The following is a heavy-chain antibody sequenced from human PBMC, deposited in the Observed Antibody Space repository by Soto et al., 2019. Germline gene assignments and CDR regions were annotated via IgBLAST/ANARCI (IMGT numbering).Heavy chain of an antibody. V-gene: IGHV4-31*03. D-gene: IGHD1-1*01. CDR2: IYYIGTT. CDR1: GGSIRNGNYY. Sequence: QVQLQESGPGLVKASQTLSLTCTVSGGSIRNGNYYWSWIHQLPGKGLEWIGNIYYIGTTSYNPSLKSRVIISIDTSKNQFSLELTSMLAADTAVYYCAKNETTRPWFDPWGQGTLVTVSS. J-gene: IGHJ5*02. CDR3: AKNETTRPWFDP.